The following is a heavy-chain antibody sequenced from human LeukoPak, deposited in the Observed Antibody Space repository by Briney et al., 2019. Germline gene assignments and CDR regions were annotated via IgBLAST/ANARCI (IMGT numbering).Heavy chain of an antibody. Sequence: GGSLRLSCAASGFTFSNYAMSWVRQAPGKGLEWVSSISGSGGSTYYADSVKGRFTISRDNSKNTLSLQMNSLRADDTAVYYCARFGRGTTTYFDYWGQGTLVTVSS. CDR3: ARFGRGTTTYFDY. J-gene: IGHJ4*02. V-gene: IGHV3-23*01. CDR2: ISGSGGST. CDR1: GFTFSNYA. D-gene: IGHD4-17*01.